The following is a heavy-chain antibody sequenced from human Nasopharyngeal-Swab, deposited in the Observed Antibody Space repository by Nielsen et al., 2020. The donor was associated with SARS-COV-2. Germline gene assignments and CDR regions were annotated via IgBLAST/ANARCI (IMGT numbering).Heavy chain of an antibody. V-gene: IGHV3-23*01. J-gene: IGHJ4*02. Sequence: GGSLRLSCAAPGFTFSSYAMSWVRQAPGKGLEWVSAISGSGGSTYYADSVKGRITISRDNSKNTLYLQMNSLRAEDTAVYYCAKDREATYYYGSGSFDYWGQGTLVTVSS. D-gene: IGHD3-10*01. CDR2: ISGSGGST. CDR1: GFTFSSYA. CDR3: AKDREATYYYGSGSFDY.